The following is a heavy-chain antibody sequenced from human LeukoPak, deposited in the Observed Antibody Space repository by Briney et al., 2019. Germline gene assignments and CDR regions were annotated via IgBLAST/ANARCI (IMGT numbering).Heavy chain of an antibody. V-gene: IGHV4-4*07. J-gene: IGHJ6*02. CDR1: GGSISSYY. CDR3: ARDRGCCSSTSCYTVWYYYYYGMDV. Sequence: PSETLSLTCTVSGGSISSYYWSWIRQPAGKGLEWIGRIYTSGSTNYNPSLKSRVTMSVDTSKNQFSLKLSSVTAADTAVYYCARDRGCCSSTSCYTVWYYYYYGMDVWGQGTTVTVSS. CDR2: IYTSGST. D-gene: IGHD2-2*02.